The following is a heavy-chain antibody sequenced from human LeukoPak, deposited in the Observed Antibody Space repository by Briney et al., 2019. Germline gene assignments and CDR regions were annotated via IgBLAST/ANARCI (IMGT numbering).Heavy chain of an antibody. D-gene: IGHD2-21*02. V-gene: IGHV1-46*01. J-gene: IGHJ4*02. CDR1: GYTFTSYY. Sequence: ASVKVSCKVSGYTFTSYYMHWVRQAPGQGLEWMGIINPSGGSTSYAQKFQGRVTMTRDTSTSTVYMELSSLRSEDTAVYYCARDYGVVTAISYYFDYWGQGTLVTVSS. CDR3: ARDYGVVTAISYYFDY. CDR2: INPSGGST.